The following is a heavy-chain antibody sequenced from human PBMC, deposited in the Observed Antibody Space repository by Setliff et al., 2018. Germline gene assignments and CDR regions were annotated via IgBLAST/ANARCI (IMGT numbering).Heavy chain of an antibody. CDR1: GFSFSYYY. CDR2: ISGDGITI. J-gene: IGHJ6*02. Sequence: SLRLSCAASGFSFSYYYMSWVRQAPGKGLEWLSKISGDGITIYYADSVRGRFTISRDNAKDSLYLQMNSLRAEDSAVYYCARDGVFYAMDFWGQGTTVTVSS. V-gene: IGHV3-11*04. CDR3: ARDGVFYAMDF. D-gene: IGHD3-10*01.